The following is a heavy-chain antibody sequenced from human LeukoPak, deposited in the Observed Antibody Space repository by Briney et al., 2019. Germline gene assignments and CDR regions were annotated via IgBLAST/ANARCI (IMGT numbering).Heavy chain of an antibody. V-gene: IGHV3-7*03. J-gene: IGHJ4*02. CDR1: RLVFGHSW. D-gene: IGHD2-21*01. CDR2: IHMDGSEI. CDR3: VRDRGDSTFDY. Sequence: PGGSMRLSSEPYRLVFGHSWMSCDRQAQGNGMEWVANIHMDGSEINYLDSLTGRLTISRDNAKDSLYLQMNGLRAEDTAVYFCVRDRGDSTFDYWGQGTLVTVSS.